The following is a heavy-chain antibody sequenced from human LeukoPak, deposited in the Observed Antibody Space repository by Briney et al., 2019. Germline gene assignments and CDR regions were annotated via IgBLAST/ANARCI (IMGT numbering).Heavy chain of an antibody. CDR2: INHSGST. J-gene: IGHJ6*03. Sequence: PSETLSLTCAVYGGSFSGYYWSWIRQPPGKGLEWIGEINHSGSTSYNPSLKSRVTISVDTSKNQFSLRLSSVTAADTAVYYCARGGPMYSSSWYTFSYMDVWGKGTTVTVSS. CDR1: GGSFSGYY. CDR3: ARGGPMYSSSWYTFSYMDV. D-gene: IGHD6-13*01. V-gene: IGHV4-34*01.